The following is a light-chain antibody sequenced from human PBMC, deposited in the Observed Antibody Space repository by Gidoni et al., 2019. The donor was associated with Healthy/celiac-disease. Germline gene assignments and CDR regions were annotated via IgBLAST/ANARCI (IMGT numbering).Light chain of an antibody. CDR3: QQYNNWPYT. V-gene: IGKV3-15*01. CDR1: QSVSSN. CDR2: GAS. Sequence: EIVMTQSTATLSVSTGERATLSCRASQSVSSNLAWYQQKPGQAPRLLIYGASTRATGIPARFRGSGSGTEFTLTISILKSEDFAVYYCQQYNNWPYTFGQGTKLEIK. J-gene: IGKJ2*01.